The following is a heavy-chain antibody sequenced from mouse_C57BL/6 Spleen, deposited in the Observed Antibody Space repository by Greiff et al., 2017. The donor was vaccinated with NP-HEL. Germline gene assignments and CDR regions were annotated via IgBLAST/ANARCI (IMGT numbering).Heavy chain of an antibody. CDR1: GYTFTSYW. V-gene: IGHV1-55*01. CDR2: IYPGSGST. CDR3: ARQGDYYLYYFDY. Sequence: QVQLQQPGAELVKPGASVKMSCKASGYTFTSYWITWAKQRPGQGLEWIGDIYPGSGSTNYNEKFKSKATLTVDTSSSTAYMQLSSLTSEDSAVYYCARQGDYYLYYFDYWGQGTTLTVSS. J-gene: IGHJ2*01. D-gene: IGHD1-1*01.